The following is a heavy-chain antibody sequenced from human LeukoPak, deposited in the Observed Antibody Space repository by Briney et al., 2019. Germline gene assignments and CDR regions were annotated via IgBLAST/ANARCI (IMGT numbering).Heavy chain of an antibody. J-gene: IGHJ6*02. CDR1: GFTFSNAW. V-gene: IGHV3-15*01. D-gene: IGHD4-17*01. CDR3: TTAGDYFYYGMDV. CDR2: IKTKTDGGTT. Sequence: PGGSVRLSCAASGFTFSNAWMSWVRQAPGKGLEWVGRIKTKTDGGTTDYAAPVKGRFNISRHDSKSTLYLQMNSLKIEDTAVYYCTTAGDYFYYGMDVWGQGTTVTVSS.